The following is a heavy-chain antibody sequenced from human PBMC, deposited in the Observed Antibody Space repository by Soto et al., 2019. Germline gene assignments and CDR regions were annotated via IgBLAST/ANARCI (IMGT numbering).Heavy chain of an antibody. CDR3: AREVVPAAMLYYYYGMDV. CDR1: GFTFSSYA. D-gene: IGHD2-2*01. CDR2: ISYDGSNK. V-gene: IGHV3-30-3*01. Sequence: GGSLRLSCAASGFTFSSYAMHWVRQAPGKGLEWVAVISYDGSNKYYADSVKGRFTISRDNSKNTLYLQMNSLRAAETAVYYCAREVVPAAMLYYYYGMDVWDQGTTVTV. J-gene: IGHJ6*02.